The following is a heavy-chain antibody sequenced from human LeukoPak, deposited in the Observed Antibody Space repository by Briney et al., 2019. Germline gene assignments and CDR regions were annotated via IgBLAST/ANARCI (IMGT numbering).Heavy chain of an antibody. D-gene: IGHD3-16*01. V-gene: IGHV1-69*06. J-gene: IGHJ3*02. CDR2: IIPIFGTA. Sequence: GASVKVSCKASGGAFSSYAISWVRQAPGQGLEWMGGIIPIFGTANYAQKFQGRVTITADKSTSTAYMELSSLRSEDTAVYYCARTTRTFIMITFGGVKFDAFDIWGQGTMVTVSS. CDR1: GGAFSSYA. CDR3: ARTTRTFIMITFGGVKFDAFDI.